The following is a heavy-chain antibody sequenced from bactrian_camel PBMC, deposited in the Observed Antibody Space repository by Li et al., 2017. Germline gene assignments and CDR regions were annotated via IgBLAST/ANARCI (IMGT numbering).Heavy chain of an antibody. CDR2: IYGDDSNT. D-gene: IGHD1*01. Sequence: HVQLVESGGGSVQAGGSLRLSCSASGFTFSSYYMSWVRQAPGKGLEWVSSIYGDDSNTYYADSVKGRFTLSQDNAKTTAYLQMNNLKPEDTAMYYCAALPRASLYACNSYTIKFGVHKEGTQVTVS. J-gene: IGHJ4*01. CDR1: GFTFSSYY. V-gene: IGHV3-2*01.